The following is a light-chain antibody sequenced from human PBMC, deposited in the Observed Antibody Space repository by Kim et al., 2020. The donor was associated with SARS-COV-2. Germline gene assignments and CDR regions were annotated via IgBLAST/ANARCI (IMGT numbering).Light chain of an antibody. J-gene: IGKJ2*01. CDR3: QQSYGFPFT. CDR1: ATISDL. CDR2: DAS. Sequence: SASVGDRATIVCRASATISDLLNWYQQKPGKAPRLLIYDASNLQSGVPSRFSGSGSETEFTLTISSLQPEDFATYYCQQSYGFPFTFGQGTKLEIK. V-gene: IGKV1-39*01.